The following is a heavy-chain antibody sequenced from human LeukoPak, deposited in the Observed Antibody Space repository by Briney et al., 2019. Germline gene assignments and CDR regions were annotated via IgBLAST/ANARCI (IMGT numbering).Heavy chain of an antibody. CDR1: GFSFSSYW. Sequence: GGSLRLSCVGSGFSFSSYWMAWVRQAPGKGLEWVSSISSSSSYIYYADSVKGRFTISRDNAKNSLYLQMNSLRAEDTAVYYCARGGRAAEGFDYWGQGTLVTVSS. J-gene: IGHJ4*02. CDR2: ISSSSSYI. V-gene: IGHV3-21*01. CDR3: ARGGRAAEGFDY. D-gene: IGHD5-12*01.